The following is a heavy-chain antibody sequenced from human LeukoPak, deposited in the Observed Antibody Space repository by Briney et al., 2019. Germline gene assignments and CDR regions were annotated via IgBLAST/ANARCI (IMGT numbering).Heavy chain of an antibody. J-gene: IGHJ4*02. CDR3: AGSVLAAAKFDF. CDR1: GFTFSSYW. V-gene: IGHV3-7*02. D-gene: IGHD2-8*02. Sequence: PGGSLRLSCAASGFTFSSYWMSWVRQAPGKGLECVANIKQDGSEKYYVDSVKGRFTISRDNAKNSLYLQMNSLRVEDTAVYYCAGSVLAAAKFDFWGQGTLVTVSS. CDR2: IKQDGSEK.